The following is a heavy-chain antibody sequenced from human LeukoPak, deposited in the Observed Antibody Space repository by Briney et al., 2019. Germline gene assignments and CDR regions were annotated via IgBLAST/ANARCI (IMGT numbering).Heavy chain of an antibody. CDR2: IYSGGST. CDR3: ARGVVTQPLDY. D-gene: IGHD4-23*01. J-gene: IGHJ4*02. CDR1: GFTVSSNY. Sequence: PGGSLRLSCAASGFTVSSNYMSWVRQAPGKGLEWVSVIYSGGSTYYADSVKGRFTISRDNSKNTLYLQMNSLRAEDTAVYYCARGVVTQPLDYWGQGTLVTVSS. V-gene: IGHV3-66*01.